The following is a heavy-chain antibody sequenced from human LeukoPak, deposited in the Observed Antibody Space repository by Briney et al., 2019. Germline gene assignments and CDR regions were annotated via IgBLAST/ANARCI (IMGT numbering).Heavy chain of an antibody. CDR3: ANPQSRGYDYLDY. J-gene: IGHJ4*02. Sequence: PGRSLRLSCAASGFTFSSYDIHWVRQAPGKGLEWVAVISIDGGEKHYGDSVRGRFTISRDNSKNMLYLQMNSLRVEDTAVYYCANPQSRGYDYLDYWGQGTLVSVSS. V-gene: IGHV3-30*18. D-gene: IGHD5-12*01. CDR2: ISIDGGEK. CDR1: GFTFSSYD.